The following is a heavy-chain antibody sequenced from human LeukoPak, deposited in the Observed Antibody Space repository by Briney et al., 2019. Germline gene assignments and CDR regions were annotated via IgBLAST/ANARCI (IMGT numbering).Heavy chain of an antibody. D-gene: IGHD2-2*01. CDR1: GFTFTNAL. Sequence: GGSLRLSCAASGFTFTNALMSWVRQAPGKGREWVGRIKSKADGGPTGYAAPVKGRFSISRDDSENTLYLQMNSLKTEDTAVYYCTSDPLGYCSSISWYAYFQHWGEGTLVTVSS. J-gene: IGHJ1*01. CDR3: TSDPLGYCSSISWYAYFQH. V-gene: IGHV3-15*01. CDR2: IKSKADGGPT.